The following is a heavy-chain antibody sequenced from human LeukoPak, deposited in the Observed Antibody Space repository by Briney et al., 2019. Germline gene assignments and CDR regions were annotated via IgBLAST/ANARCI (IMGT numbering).Heavy chain of an antibody. D-gene: IGHD4-17*01. CDR2: IYSSGTT. V-gene: IGHV4-59*01. J-gene: IGHJ5*02. CDR3: ARAGMTTVSAWGFDP. Sequence: PSETLSLTCTVSGGSISSYYWSWIRQPPGKGLEWIGYIYSSGTTNYNPSLKSRLTISVDTPKNQCSLKLSSVTAADTAVYYCARAGMTTVSAWGFDPWGQGTLVTVSS. CDR1: GGSISSYY.